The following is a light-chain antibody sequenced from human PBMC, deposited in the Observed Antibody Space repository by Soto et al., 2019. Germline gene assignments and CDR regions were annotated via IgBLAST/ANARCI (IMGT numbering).Light chain of an antibody. J-gene: IGKJ1*01. CDR2: DAS. Sequence: DIQMTQSPSTLSAYDGDRVTITCRASQNVNKWLAWFQQKPGKVPKLLIFDASTLQTGVPSRFGGGGSGTEFTLTISGLQPDDFATYYCQQYNSDSPWTFGPGTTVDI. V-gene: IGKV1-5*01. CDR1: QNVNKW. CDR3: QQYNSDSPWT.